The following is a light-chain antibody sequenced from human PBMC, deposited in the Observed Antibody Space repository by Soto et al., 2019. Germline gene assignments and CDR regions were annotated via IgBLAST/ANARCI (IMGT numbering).Light chain of an antibody. CDR3: QHYTIYPYT. CDR2: DAS. V-gene: IGKV1-5*01. Sequence: QMTQSPSSLSASVGDTVTITCRPSLSISDSLAWYQQKPGRAPNLLIFDASSLQSGVPSRFSGSGSGTEFTLTISSLQPDDFATYYCQHYTIYPYTFGQGTKVDIK. CDR1: LSISDS. J-gene: IGKJ2*01.